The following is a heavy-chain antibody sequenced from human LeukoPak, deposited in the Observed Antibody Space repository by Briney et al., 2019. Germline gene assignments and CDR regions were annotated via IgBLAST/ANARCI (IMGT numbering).Heavy chain of an antibody. J-gene: IGHJ6*03. CDR1: GYTFTSYY. D-gene: IGHD4-23*01. CDR2: INPSGGST. Sequence: ASVNVSCKASGYTFTSYYMHWVRQAPGQGLEWMGIINPSGGSTSYAQKFQGRVTMTRDTSTSTVYMELSSLRSEDTAVYYCARDRGGNSDPYYYYYMDVWGKGTTVTVSS. CDR3: ARDRGGNSDPYYYYYMDV. V-gene: IGHV1-46*01.